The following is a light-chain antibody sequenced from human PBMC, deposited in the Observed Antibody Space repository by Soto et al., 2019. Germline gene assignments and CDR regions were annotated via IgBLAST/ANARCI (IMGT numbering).Light chain of an antibody. CDR1: QTIRRF. J-gene: IGKJ1*01. CDR3: QQYNFYRWT. Sequence: IHMTQSPSSLSASVLDIVAITGLASQTIRRFLAWYQQKPGEAPKLLIYQASNLESGVPSRFSGSGSGTEFTLTISSLQPDDFATYFCQQYNFYRWTFGQGTKVDIK. CDR2: QAS. V-gene: IGKV1-5*03.